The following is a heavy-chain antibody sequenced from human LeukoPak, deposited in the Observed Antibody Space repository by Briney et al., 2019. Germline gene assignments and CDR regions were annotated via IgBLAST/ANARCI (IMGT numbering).Heavy chain of an antibody. D-gene: IGHD6-19*01. V-gene: IGHV4-38-2*01. CDR1: GYSISSGYY. J-gene: IGHJ5*02. CDR2: IYHSGST. CDR3: ARGYGSGGGLGP. Sequence: SETLSLTCAVSGYSISSGYYWGWIRQPPGKGLEWIGSIYHSGSTYYNPSLKSRVTISVDTSKNQFSLKLTSVTAADTAVYYCARGYGSGGGLGPWGQGALVTVSS.